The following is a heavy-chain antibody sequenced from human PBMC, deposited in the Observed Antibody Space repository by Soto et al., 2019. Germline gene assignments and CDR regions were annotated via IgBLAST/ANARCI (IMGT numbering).Heavy chain of an antibody. V-gene: IGHV5-51*01. CDR1: GYRFSSYW. Sequence: RGASLKISCQGSGYRFSSYWIAWVRQMPGKGLEWMGIIYPGDSDTIYSPSFQGQVTFSVDKSTSTAYLQWSSLKASDTAMYYCARQGSNGAYYYSGMDVWGQGTTVTVSS. CDR2: IYPGDSDT. CDR3: ARQGSNGAYYYSGMDV. D-gene: IGHD2-8*01. J-gene: IGHJ6*02.